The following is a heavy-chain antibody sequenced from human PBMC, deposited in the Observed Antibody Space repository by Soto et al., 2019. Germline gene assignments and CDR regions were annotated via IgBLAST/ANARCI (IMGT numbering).Heavy chain of an antibody. Sequence: PGGSLRLSCEASGFTFSYFGTHWVRQAPGKGLEWVAIIWYDGSKKYYADSVKGRFTISRDNSKNTVYLQMNSLRAEDTAVYYCARAPFTIYDTSGYYDYWGQGTLVTVSS. D-gene: IGHD3-22*01. J-gene: IGHJ4*02. V-gene: IGHV3-33*08. CDR1: GFTFSYFG. CDR2: IWYDGSKK. CDR3: ARAPFTIYDTSGYYDY.